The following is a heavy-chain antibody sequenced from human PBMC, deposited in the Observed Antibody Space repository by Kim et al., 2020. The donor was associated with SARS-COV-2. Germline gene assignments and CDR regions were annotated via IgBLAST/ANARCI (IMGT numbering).Heavy chain of an antibody. CDR2: INSDGSST. J-gene: IGHJ5*02. V-gene: IGHV3-74*01. CDR1: GFTFSSYW. Sequence: GGSLRLSCAASGFTFSSYWMHWVRQAPGKGLVWVSRINSDGSSTSYADSVKGRFTISRDNAKNTLYLQMNSLRAEDTAVYYCARDLYCSSTSCYTGWFDPWGQGTLVTVSS. D-gene: IGHD2-2*02. CDR3: ARDLYCSSTSCYTGWFDP.